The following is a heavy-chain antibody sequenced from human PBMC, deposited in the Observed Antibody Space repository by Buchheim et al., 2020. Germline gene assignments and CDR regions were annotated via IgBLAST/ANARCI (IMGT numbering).Heavy chain of an antibody. Sequence: EVQLVESGGGLVQPGGSLRLSCAASGFTVSSNYMSWVRQAPGKGLEWVSVIYSGCSTYYADSVKGRFTISRDNSKNTLYLQMNSLRAEDTAVYYCARDSYYDFWSGYYGMDVWGQGTT. J-gene: IGHJ6*02. V-gene: IGHV3-66*01. CDR2: IYSGCST. CDR1: GFTVSSNY. D-gene: IGHD3-3*01. CDR3: ARDSYYDFWSGYYGMDV.